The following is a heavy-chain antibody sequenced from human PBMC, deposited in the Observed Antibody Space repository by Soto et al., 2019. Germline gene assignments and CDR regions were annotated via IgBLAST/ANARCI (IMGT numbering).Heavy chain of an antibody. CDR2: INHSGST. D-gene: IGHD3-10*01. V-gene: IGHV4-34*01. J-gene: IGHJ6*02. Sequence: SETLSLTCAVYGGPFSGYYWSWIRQPPGKGLEWIGEINHSGSTNYNPSLKSRVTISVDTSKRQFSLKLSSVTAADTAVYYCAREARGVISGMDVWGQGTTVTAP. CDR3: AREARGVISGMDV. CDR1: GGPFSGYY.